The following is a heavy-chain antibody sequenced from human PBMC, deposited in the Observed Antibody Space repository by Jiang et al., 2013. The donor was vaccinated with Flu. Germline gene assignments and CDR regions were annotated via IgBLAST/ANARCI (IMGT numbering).Heavy chain of an antibody. CDR1: GFTFSSYG. J-gene: IGHJ2*01. V-gene: IGHV3-30*18. CDR2: ISSEGSTT. D-gene: IGHD3-3*01. CDR3: AKGLTFTKWYFDL. Sequence: SLRLSCAASGFTFSSYGIHWVRQAPGKGLEWLAVISSEGSTTFYADAVKGRFTISRDNSQNTLYLQINSLRAEDTAVYYCAKGLTFTKWYFDLWGRGTLVSVSS.